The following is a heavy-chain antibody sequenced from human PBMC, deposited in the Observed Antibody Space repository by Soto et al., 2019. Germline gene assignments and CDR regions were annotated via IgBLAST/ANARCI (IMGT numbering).Heavy chain of an antibody. Sequence: GSLRLSCAASGFTCSNYGMHWVRQAPGKGLEWVAVISYDGSKKYYEESVKGRFNISRDNSKNTLYLQMNSLRVEDTAVYYCAKSWSGSHGAFDVWGQGTMVTVSS. CDR2: ISYDGSKK. CDR1: GFTCSNYG. V-gene: IGHV3-30*18. J-gene: IGHJ3*01. D-gene: IGHD2-8*02. CDR3: AKSWSGSHGAFDV.